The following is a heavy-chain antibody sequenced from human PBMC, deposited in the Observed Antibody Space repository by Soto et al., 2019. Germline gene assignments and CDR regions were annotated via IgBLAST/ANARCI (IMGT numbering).Heavy chain of an antibody. D-gene: IGHD2-2*01. J-gene: IGHJ6*02. CDR1: GFTFSSYS. V-gene: IGHV3-21*01. CDR2: ISSSSSYI. Sequence: SLRLSCAGSGFTFSSYSMNWGRQSPWKGLEWVSSISSSSSYIYYAYSVKGRFTISRDNAKNSLYLQMNSLRAEDTAVYYCARDRWNREYCSSTSCYLNYYGMDVWGQGTTVTVSS. CDR3: ARDRWNREYCSSTSCYLNYYGMDV.